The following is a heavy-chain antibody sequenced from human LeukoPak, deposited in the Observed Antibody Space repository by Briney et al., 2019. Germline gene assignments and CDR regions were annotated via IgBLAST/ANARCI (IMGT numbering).Heavy chain of an antibody. CDR2: ISSSSSYI. J-gene: IGHJ4*02. D-gene: IGHD3-22*01. CDR1: EFTFSSYS. V-gene: IGHV3-21*01. CDR3: ASGMYYYDSSGYYPGTFDY. Sequence: GGSLRLSCAASEFTFSSYSMNWVRQAPGKGLEWVSSISSSSSYIYYADSVKGRFTISRDNAKNSLYLQMNSLRAEDTAVYYCASGMYYYDSSGYYPGTFDYWGQGTLVTVSS.